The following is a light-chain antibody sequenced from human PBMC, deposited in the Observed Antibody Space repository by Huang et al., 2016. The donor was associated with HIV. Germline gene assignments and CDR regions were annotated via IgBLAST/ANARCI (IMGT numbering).Light chain of an antibody. CDR1: QSVSSN. CDR2: GAS. Sequence: EIVMTQSPATLSVSPGERATLSCRASQSVSSNLAWYQQKPGQAPGVLIFGASVRASCIPDRFSGSGSGTEFTLSISSLQSEDIAVYYCQQYNNWPRTFGQGTKVEIK. J-gene: IGKJ1*01. V-gene: IGKV3-15*01. CDR3: QQYNNWPRT.